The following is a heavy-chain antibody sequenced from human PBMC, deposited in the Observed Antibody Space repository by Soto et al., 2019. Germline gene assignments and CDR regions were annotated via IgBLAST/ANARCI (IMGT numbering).Heavy chain of an antibody. CDR3: ARPAVSGAYWWFDY. CDR2: INSDGSST. J-gene: IGHJ4*02. V-gene: IGHV3-74*01. CDR1: GFTFSSYW. D-gene: IGHD2-8*02. Sequence: EVQLVESGGGLVQPGGSLRLSCAASGFTFSSYWVHWVRQAPGKGLVWVSRINSDGSSTSYADSVRGRFTISRDNAKNTLYLQMNSLKAEDTAVYYCARPAVSGAYWWFDYWGQGTLVTVSS.